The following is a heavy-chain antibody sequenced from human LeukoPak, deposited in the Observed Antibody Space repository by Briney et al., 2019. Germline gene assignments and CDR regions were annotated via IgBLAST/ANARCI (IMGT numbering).Heavy chain of an antibody. J-gene: IGHJ4*02. Sequence: GSLRLSCAASGFTFSSYEMNWVRQAPGKGLEWVSYISSSSSYIYYADSVKGRFTISRDNAKNSLYLQMNSLRAEDTAVYYCARDGSNDYWGQGTLVTVSS. V-gene: IGHV3-21*05. CDR3: ARDGSNDY. CDR1: GFTFSSYE. D-gene: IGHD1-26*01. CDR2: ISSSSSYI.